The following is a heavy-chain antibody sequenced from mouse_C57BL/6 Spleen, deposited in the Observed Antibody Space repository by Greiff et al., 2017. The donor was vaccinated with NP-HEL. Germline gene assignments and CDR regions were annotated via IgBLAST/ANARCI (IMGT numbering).Heavy chain of an antibody. CDR1: GYTFTSYW. D-gene: IGHD1-1*01. CDR3: AREGTTVVATNYYAMDY. CDR2: IYPGSGST. Sequence: QVQLKQPGAELVKPGASVKMSCKASGYTFTSYWITWVKPRPGQGLEWIGDIYPGSGSTNYNEKFTSKATLTVDTSSSTAYMQLSSLTSEDSAVYYCAREGTTVVATNYYAMDYWGQGTSVTVSS. V-gene: IGHV1-55*01. J-gene: IGHJ4*01.